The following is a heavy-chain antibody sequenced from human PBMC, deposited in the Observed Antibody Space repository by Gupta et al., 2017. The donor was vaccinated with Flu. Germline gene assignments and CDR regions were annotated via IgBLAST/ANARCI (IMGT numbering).Heavy chain of an antibody. D-gene: IGHD1-26*01. CDR2: IYYSGST. V-gene: IGHV4-59*08. Sequence: VQLQVSGPGLVKPSETLSLTCTVPGGSISSYYWSWIRQPPGKGLEWIGYIYYSGSTNYNPSLKSRVTIAVDTSKNQFSLKLSSVTAADTAVYYCARRPSSVGANAFDIWGQGTMVTVSS. CDR1: GGSISSYY. J-gene: IGHJ3*02. CDR3: ARRPSSVGANAFDI.